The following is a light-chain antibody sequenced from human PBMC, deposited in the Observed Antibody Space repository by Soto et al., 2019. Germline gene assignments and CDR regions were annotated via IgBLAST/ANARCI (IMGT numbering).Light chain of an antibody. V-gene: IGLV2-14*01. J-gene: IGLJ1*01. CDR2: DVS. CDR1: SSDVGGYDY. Sequence: QSVLTQPASVSGSPGQSIAISCTGTSSDVGGYDYVSWYQQHPGKAPKLIIYDVSNRPSGVSSRFSGSKSGNTASLTISGLQAEDEADSYCTLYAGTDSFFYVFGTGSKVTVL. CDR3: TLYAGTDSFFYV.